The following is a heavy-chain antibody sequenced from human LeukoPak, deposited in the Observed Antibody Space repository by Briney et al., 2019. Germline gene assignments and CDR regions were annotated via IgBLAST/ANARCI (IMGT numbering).Heavy chain of an antibody. D-gene: IGHD2-2*01. J-gene: IGHJ5*02. CDR1: KFNFKTYG. V-gene: IGHV3-23*01. CDR3: ARAYCSSTGCYSELFDP. CDR2: ILGSGGST. Sequence: GGSLRLSCATSKFNFKTYGMSWVRQAPGKGLEWVSSILGSGGSTQYADSVQGRFTTSRDNAKNTLYLQMNSLRAEDTAVYYCARAYCSSTGCYSELFDPWGQGILVTVSS.